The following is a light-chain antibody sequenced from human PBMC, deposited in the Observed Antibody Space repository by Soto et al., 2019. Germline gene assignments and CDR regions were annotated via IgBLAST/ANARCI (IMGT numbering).Light chain of an antibody. Sequence: DMEMTQSPSSLSASVGDRVTITCRASQSISNYLNWYQHKPGKVPKLLIYAASSLQSGVPTRFSGSGSGTDFTLTINSLQPEDFATYYRQQSYGTPLTFGGGPKIEIK. CDR1: QSISNY. J-gene: IGKJ4*01. CDR2: AAS. CDR3: QQSYGTPLT. V-gene: IGKV1-39*01.